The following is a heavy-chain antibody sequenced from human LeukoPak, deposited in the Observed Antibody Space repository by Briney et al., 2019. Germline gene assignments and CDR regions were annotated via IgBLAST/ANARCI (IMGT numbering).Heavy chain of an antibody. V-gene: IGHV3-7*03. D-gene: IGHD5-18*01. CDR3: AREYGYGYGTV. CDR2: IKEDGSEK. Sequence: PGGSLRLSCAASGFTFNGYWMSWVRQAPGKGLEWVANIKEDGSEKYYVDSVKGRFTISRDNAKNSLYLQMNSLRAEDTAVYYCAREYGYGYGTVWGQGTLVTVSS. CDR1: GFTFNGYW. J-gene: IGHJ4*02.